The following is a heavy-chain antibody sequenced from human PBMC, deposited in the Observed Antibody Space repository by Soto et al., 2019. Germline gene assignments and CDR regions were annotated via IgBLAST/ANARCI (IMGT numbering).Heavy chain of an antibody. CDR2: ISAGGSNT. CDR3: ADGGEWAFNFDY. CDR1: GFTFSSYA. J-gene: IGHJ4*02. Sequence: SGGALRLSCTASGFTFSSYAMSWVRQAPGKGLEWVSVISAGGSNTYYPDSVKGRFTISRDNSRNTLYLQMNNMRVEDTAVYYCADGGEWAFNFDYWGQGTLVTGSS. V-gene: IGHV3-23*01. D-gene: IGHD3-10*01.